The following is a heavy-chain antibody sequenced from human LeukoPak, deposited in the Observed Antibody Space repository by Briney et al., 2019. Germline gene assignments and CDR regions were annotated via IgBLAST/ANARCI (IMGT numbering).Heavy chain of an antibody. CDR2: IYAGGTT. D-gene: IGHD1-26*01. CDR1: GFTFSSYA. V-gene: IGHV3-23*03. Sequence: PGGSLRLSCAASGFTFSSYAMSWVRQAPGKGLEWVSVIYAGGTTYYADSVKGRFTVSRDSSKNTLYLQVNSLRASDTAVYYCARVARRGYYHLGDSWGQGTLVTVSS. J-gene: IGHJ5*01. CDR3: ARVARRGYYHLGDS.